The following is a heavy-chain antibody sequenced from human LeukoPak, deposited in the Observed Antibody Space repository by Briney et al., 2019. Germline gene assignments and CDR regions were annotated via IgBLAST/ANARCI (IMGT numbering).Heavy chain of an antibody. D-gene: IGHD6-13*01. J-gene: IGHJ4*02. Sequence: TSETLSLTCAVYGGSFSDYYWSWIRQPPGKGLEWIGEINHSGSTNYNPSLKSRATISVDTSKNQFSLKLTSVTAADTAVYYCARGYSSSWYDWGQGTLVTVSS. CDR1: GGSFSDYY. CDR3: ARGYSSSWYD. V-gene: IGHV4-34*01. CDR2: INHSGST.